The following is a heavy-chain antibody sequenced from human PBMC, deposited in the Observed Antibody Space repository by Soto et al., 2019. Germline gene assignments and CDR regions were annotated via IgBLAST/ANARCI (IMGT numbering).Heavy chain of an antibody. D-gene: IGHD6-19*01. CDR3: TASSGWYNAFDI. CDR1: GFTFSRHA. Sequence: GGSLRLSCTASGFTFSRHAMTWVRQAPGKGLEWVSGLSDSGGSIYYADSVKGRFTISRDNSMNTLYLQMNTLRAEDTAIYYCTASSGWYNAFDIWGQGTMVTVSS. CDR2: LSDSGGSI. J-gene: IGHJ3*02. V-gene: IGHV3-23*01.